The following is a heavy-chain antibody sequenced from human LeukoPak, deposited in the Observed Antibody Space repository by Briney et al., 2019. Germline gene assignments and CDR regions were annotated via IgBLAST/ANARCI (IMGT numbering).Heavy chain of an antibody. CDR1: GFTFSSYG. V-gene: IGHV3-23*01. Sequence: AGGSLRLSCAASGFTFSSYGMNWVRQAPGKGLEWVSGVSGSGVGTYYADSVKGRFTISRDNSKNTLYLQMNSLRAEDTAVYYCAKDLRGVVPAAYGDGMDVWGQGTTVTVSS. J-gene: IGHJ6*02. CDR2: VSGSGVGT. CDR3: AKDLRGVVPAAYGDGMDV. D-gene: IGHD2-2*01.